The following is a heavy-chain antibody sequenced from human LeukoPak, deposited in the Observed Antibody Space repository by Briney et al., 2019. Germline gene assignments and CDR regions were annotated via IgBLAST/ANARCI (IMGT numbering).Heavy chain of an antibody. CDR3: ARDYSSSGGHDF. CDR1: GITFSSYW. J-gene: IGHJ4*02. CDR2: IKPDGSEK. Sequence: GGSLRLSCAASGITFSSYWMTWVRQAPGKGLEWVGNIKPDGSEKYYGDSVKGRFTISRDNAKNSLYLQMNSLRDEDTAVYHCARDYSSSGGHDFWGQGTLATVSS. V-gene: IGHV3-7*04. D-gene: IGHD5-12*01.